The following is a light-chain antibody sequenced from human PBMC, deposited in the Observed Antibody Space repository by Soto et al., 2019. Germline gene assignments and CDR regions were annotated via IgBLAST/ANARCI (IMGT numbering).Light chain of an antibody. J-gene: IGKJ4*01. CDR3: QQYHSYPLT. CDR1: QSISSW. CDR2: KAS. Sequence: DIQMTQSPSTLSASVGDRVTITCRASQSISSWLAWYRQKPGKAPKLLIYKASSLESGVPSRFSGSGSGTEFTLTTSSLQPDDFATYYCQQYHSYPLTSGGWTEVDIK. V-gene: IGKV1-5*03.